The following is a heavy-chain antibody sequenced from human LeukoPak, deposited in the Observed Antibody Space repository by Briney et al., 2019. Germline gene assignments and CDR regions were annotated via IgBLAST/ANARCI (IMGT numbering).Heavy chain of an antibody. D-gene: IGHD4-17*01. CDR1: GFTFSSYA. V-gene: IGHV3-21*01. Sequence: GGSLRLSCAASGFTFSSYAMSWVRQAPGKGLEWVSSISSSSSYIYYADSVKGRFTISRDNTKNSLYLQMNSLRAEDTAVYYCARDRYGDYAFDYLGQGTLVTVSS. J-gene: IGHJ4*02. CDR3: ARDRYGDYAFDY. CDR2: ISSSSSYI.